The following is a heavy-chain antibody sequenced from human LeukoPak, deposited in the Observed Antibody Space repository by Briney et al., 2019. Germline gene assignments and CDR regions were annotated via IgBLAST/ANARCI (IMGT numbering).Heavy chain of an antibody. CDR1: GFTFSSYA. CDR3: AKSPGYSYAYYFDY. CDR2: ISGSGGST. V-gene: IGHV3-23*01. J-gene: IGHJ4*02. D-gene: IGHD5-18*01. Sequence: GGSLRLSCAASGFTFSSYAMSWVRQAPGKGLEWVSAISGSGGSTYYADSVKGRFTVSRDNSKNTLYLQMNSLRAEDTAVYYCAKSPGYSYAYYFDYWGQGTLVTVSS.